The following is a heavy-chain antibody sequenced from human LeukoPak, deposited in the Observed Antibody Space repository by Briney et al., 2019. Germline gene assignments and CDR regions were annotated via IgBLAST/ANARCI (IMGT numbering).Heavy chain of an antibody. CDR1: GFTVSSNY. CDR3: ARRIGGARYFDY. CDR2: IYSGGST. D-gene: IGHD3-16*01. J-gene: IGHJ4*02. Sequence: GGSLRLSCAASGFTVSSNYMSWVRQAPGKGLEWVSVIYSGGSTYYAGSVKGRFTISRDDAKNSLYLQMNSLRAEDTAVYYCARRIGGARYFDYWGQGTLVTVSS. V-gene: IGHV3-66*01.